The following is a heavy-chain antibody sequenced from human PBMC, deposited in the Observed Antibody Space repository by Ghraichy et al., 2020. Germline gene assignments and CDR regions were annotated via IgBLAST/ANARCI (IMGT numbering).Heavy chain of an antibody. D-gene: IGHD3-22*01. J-gene: IGHJ4*02. CDR3: ARDERYYDSSGLDY. CDR2: IWYDGSNK. Sequence: GGSLRLSCAASGFTFSSYGMHRVRQAPGKGLEWVAVIWYDGSNKYYADSVKGRFTISRDNSKNTLYLQMNSLRAEDTAVYYCARDERYYDSSGLDYWGQGSLVTVSS. V-gene: IGHV3-33*01. CDR1: GFTFSSYG.